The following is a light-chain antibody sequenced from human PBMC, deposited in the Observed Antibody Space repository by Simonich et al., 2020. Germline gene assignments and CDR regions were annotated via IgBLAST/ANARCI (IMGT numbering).Light chain of an antibody. J-gene: IGLJ1*01. Sequence: QSALTQPASVSGSPGQSITISCTGTGSDVGGYNYVSWYQQHPGKAPKLMIYDVSKRPSAVSNRFSGSKSGNTASLTISGLQAEDEADYYCSSYTSSSTYVFGTGTKVTVL. CDR1: GSDVGGYNY. CDR2: DVS. V-gene: IGLV2-14*01. CDR3: SSYTSSSTYV.